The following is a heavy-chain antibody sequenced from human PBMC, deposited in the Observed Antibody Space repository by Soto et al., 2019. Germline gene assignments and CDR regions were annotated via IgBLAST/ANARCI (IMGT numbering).Heavy chain of an antibody. CDR1: GFTFSSYG. V-gene: IGHV3-30*03. Sequence: QVQLVESGGGVVQPGRSLRLSCAASGFTFSSYGMHWVRQAPGKGLEWVAVISYDGSNNYYADSVKGRLTSSKDNSKNTLYLQMNSLRAEDTAVYYCATSLYYYDTSGYLGHLKLDYWGQGTLVTVSS. D-gene: IGHD3-22*01. CDR3: ATSLYYYDTSGYLGHLKLDY. J-gene: IGHJ4*02. CDR2: ISYDGSNN.